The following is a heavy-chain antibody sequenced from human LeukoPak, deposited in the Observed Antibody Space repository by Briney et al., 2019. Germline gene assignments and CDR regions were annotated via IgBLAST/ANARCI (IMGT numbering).Heavy chain of an antibody. J-gene: IGHJ1*01. Sequence: GGSLRLSCAASGXTFNSYAMSWVRQAPGKGLEWVSSITTSGGSTSYADSVRGRFTISRDNSKNTLYLQMNSLRAEDTALYYCVCYDNAAEYFHYWGQGTLVTVSS. CDR1: GXTFNSYA. CDR3: VCYDNAAEYFHY. D-gene: IGHD3-22*01. V-gene: IGHV3-23*01. CDR2: ITTSGGST.